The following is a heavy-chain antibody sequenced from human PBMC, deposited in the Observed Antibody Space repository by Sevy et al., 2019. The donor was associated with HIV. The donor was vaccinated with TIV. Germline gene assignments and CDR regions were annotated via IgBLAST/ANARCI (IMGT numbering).Heavy chain of an antibody. CDR2: IFRNFRGVDVT. V-gene: IGHV3-23*01. CDR3: AGARYDSSGSFDALDI. J-gene: IGHJ3*02. CDR1: GFTFTSYA. Sequence: GGSLRLSCTTSGFTFTSYAMNWVRQAPGKGLEWVSTIFRNFRGVDVTYDADSVKGRFTISRDSSRNMLHLQMNSLRAEDTAVYYCAGARYDSSGSFDALDIWGQGTMVTVSS. D-gene: IGHD3-22*01.